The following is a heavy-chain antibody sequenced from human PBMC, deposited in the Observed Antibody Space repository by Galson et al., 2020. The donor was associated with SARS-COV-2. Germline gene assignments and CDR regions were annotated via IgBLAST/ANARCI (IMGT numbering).Heavy chain of an antibody. J-gene: IGHJ5*02. V-gene: IGHV1-24*01. Sequence: ASVQVTRKVSGYTLTELSMHWVRQAPGKGLEWMGGFDPEDGETIYAQKFQGRVTMTEDTSTDTAYMELSSLRSEDTAVYYCATGPVVAATVGWFDPWGQGTLVTVSS. CDR2: FDPEDGET. D-gene: IGHD2-15*01. CDR3: ATGPVVAATVGWFDP. CDR1: GYTLTELS.